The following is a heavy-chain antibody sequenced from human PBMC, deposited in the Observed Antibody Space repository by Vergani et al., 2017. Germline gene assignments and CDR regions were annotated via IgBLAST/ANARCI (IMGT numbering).Heavy chain of an antibody. D-gene: IGHD3-3*01. J-gene: IGHJ2*01. CDR2: ISWNSGSI. CDR1: GFIFSTYA. Sequence: EVQLLESGGDLVQPGGSLRLSCTASGFIFSTYAMHWVRHAPGKGLEWVSGISWNSGSIGYADAVKGRFTISRDNAKNSLYLQMNSLRAEDTALYYCAKDHYDFWSGYPNLSPFDLWGRGTLVTVSS. CDR3: AKDHYDFWSGYPNLSPFDL. V-gene: IGHV3-9*01.